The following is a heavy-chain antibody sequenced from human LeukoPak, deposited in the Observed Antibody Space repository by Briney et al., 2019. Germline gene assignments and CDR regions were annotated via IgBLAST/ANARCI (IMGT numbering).Heavy chain of an antibody. J-gene: IGHJ4*02. Sequence: SETLSLTCAVYGASYNAYYWSWIRQPPGKGLEWIGDIDHRGTATYNPSLKSRLTISADASKNQFSLKLNSVTDADTAVYYCAVGITILGVAASFDSWGQGNLVIASS. CDR2: IDHRGTA. V-gene: IGHV4-34*01. CDR3: AVGITILGVAASFDS. CDR1: GASYNAYY. D-gene: IGHD3-3*01.